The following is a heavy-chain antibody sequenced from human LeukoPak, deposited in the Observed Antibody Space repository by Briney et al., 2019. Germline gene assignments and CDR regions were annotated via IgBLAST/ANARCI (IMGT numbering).Heavy chain of an antibody. V-gene: IGHV3-21*01. CDR1: GFTFSSYS. CDR2: ISSSSSYI. Sequence: GGSLRLSCAASGFTFSSYSMNWVRQAPGKGLEWVSSISSSSSYIYYADSVKGRFTISRDNAKNSLYLQMNSLRAEDTAVYYCARDPTRVGYGSEIDYWGQGTLVTVSS. J-gene: IGHJ4*02. D-gene: IGHD3-10*01. CDR3: ARDPTRVGYGSEIDY.